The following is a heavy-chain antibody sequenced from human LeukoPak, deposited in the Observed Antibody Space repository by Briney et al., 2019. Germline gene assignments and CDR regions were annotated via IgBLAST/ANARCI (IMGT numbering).Heavy chain of an antibody. J-gene: IGHJ6*03. V-gene: IGHV4-59*11. Sequence: SETLSLTCTVSGGSISSHYWSWIRQPPGKGLEWIGYIYYSGSANYNPSLKSRVTISVDTSKNQFSLKLSSVTAADTALYYCARVGRSSSWYLNYYYYYYVDVWGKGTTVTVSS. CDR2: IYYSGSA. CDR1: GGSISSHY. CDR3: ARVGRSSSWYLNYYYYYYVDV. D-gene: IGHD6-13*01.